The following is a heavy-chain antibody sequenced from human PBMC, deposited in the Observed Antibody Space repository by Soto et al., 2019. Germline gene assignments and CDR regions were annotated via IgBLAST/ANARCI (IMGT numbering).Heavy chain of an antibody. Sequence: PGGSLRLSCAASGFTFSNYAMHWVRQAPGKGLEWVAAISTDGSSKYQADSVKGRFTISRDNSKNMLYAQMNSLRGEDTAVYYCAREFPGHGMDVWGQGTTVTVSS. J-gene: IGHJ6*02. CDR1: GFTFSNYA. V-gene: IGHV3-30-3*01. CDR3: AREFPGHGMDV. CDR2: ISTDGSSK.